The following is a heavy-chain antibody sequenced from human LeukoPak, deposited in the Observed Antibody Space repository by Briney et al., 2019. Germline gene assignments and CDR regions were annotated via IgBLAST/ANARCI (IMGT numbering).Heavy chain of an antibody. CDR3: ARQITMVRGVIMAFDI. Sequence: SETLSLTCTVSGGSISSSSYYWGWIRQPPGNGLEWIGSIYYSGSTYYNPSLKSRVTISVDTSKNQFSLKLSSVTAADTAVYYCARQITMVRGVIMAFDIWGQGTMVTVSS. J-gene: IGHJ3*02. CDR2: IYYSGST. CDR1: GGSISSSSYY. D-gene: IGHD3-10*01. V-gene: IGHV4-39*01.